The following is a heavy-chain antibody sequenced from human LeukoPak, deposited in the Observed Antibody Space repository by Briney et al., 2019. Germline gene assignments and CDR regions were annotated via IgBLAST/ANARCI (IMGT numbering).Heavy chain of an antibody. CDR1: GFTFSSYS. J-gene: IGHJ4*02. V-gene: IGHV3-21*01. CDR2: ISSSSSYI. Sequence: GGSLGLSCAASGFTFSSYSMNWVRQAPGKGLEWVSSISSSSSYIYYADSVRGRFTISRDNAKNSLYLQMNSLRAEDTAVYYCARAIGGYSYGYHFDYWGQGTLVTVSS. D-gene: IGHD5-18*01. CDR3: ARAIGGYSYGYHFDY.